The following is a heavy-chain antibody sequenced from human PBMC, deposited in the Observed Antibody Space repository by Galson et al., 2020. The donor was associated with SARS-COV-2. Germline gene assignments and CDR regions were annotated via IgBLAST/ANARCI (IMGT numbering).Heavy chain of an antibody. CDR3: ARYGAVSGLKHFDS. CDR1: GDSVSSNSAA. J-gene: IGHJ4*02. V-gene: IGHV6-1*01. CDR2: TYYRSKWYN. D-gene: IGHD6-19*01. Sequence: SETLSLTCAISGDSVSSNSAAWNWIRQSPSRGLEWLGRTYYRSKWYNDYAVSVKSRITINPDTSKNQFSLQLNSVTPEDTAVYYCARYGAVSGLKHFDSWGQGTLVTVSS.